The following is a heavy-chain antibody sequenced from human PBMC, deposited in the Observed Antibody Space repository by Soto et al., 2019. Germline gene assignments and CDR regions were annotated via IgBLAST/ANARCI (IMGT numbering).Heavy chain of an antibody. CDR1: GGSFTSYS. CDR3: ARVDILTVYGCMDV. V-gene: IGHV1-69*01. Sequence: QVQLVQSGAEVKKPGSSLKLSCRASGGSFTSYSISWLRQAPGQGLEWMGGIIPVFGTTSYAQRLQGRVTITADESTSTAYLDLSSLISEDTAVYYCARVDILTVYGCMDVWGQGTTVTVSS. J-gene: IGHJ6*02. D-gene: IGHD3-9*01. CDR2: IIPVFGTT.